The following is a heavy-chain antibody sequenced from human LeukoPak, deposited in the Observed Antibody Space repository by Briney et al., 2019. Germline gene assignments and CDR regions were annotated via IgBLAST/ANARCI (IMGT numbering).Heavy chain of an antibody. CDR3: ARDAEIGVAAAGTGWFDP. Sequence: ASVKVSCKASGGTFSSYAISWVRQAPGQGLEWMGGIIPIFGTANYAQKFQGRVTITADKSTSTAYMELSSLRSEDTAVYYCARDAEIGVAAAGTGWFDPWGQGTLVTVSS. D-gene: IGHD6-13*01. CDR2: IIPIFGTA. CDR1: GGTFSSYA. J-gene: IGHJ5*02. V-gene: IGHV1-69*06.